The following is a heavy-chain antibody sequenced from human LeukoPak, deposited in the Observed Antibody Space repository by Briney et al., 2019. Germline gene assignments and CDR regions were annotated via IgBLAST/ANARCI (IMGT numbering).Heavy chain of an antibody. J-gene: IGHJ4*02. D-gene: IGHD3-22*01. V-gene: IGHV3-21*01. CDR3: ARDPPYSDSSGYYYDY. Sequence: GGSLRLSCAASGFTFSTYSMNWVRQAPGKGLEWVSSISGSSIYIYYADSVKGRFTISRDNAKDSLYLQVNSLRAEDTAVYYCARDPPYSDSSGYYYDYWGQGTLVTASS. CDR1: GFTFSTYS. CDR2: ISGSSIYI.